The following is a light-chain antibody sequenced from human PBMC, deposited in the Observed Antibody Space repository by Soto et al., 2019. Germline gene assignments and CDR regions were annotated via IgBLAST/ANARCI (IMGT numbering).Light chain of an antibody. CDR3: QQYGSSRWT. CDR1: QSVSSSY. J-gene: IGKJ1*01. V-gene: IGKV3-20*01. CDR2: AAS. Sequence: EVVLTQSPGTLSLSPGERTTLSCRASQSVSSSYLAWYQQKPSQAPRLLIYAASSRATGIPDRFSGSGSGTDFTLTISRLEPEDFAVYYCQQYGSSRWTFGQGTKVDIK.